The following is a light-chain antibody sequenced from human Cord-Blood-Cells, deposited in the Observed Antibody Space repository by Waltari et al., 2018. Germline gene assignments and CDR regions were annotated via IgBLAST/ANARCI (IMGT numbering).Light chain of an antibody. Sequence: QYALTQPASVSGSPGQSITISCTGTSSDVGGYNYVSWYQQHPGKAPKLMIYEVSNRPSGVSNRFSGSKSGNTASLTSSGLQAEDEADYYCRSYTSSSTLVFGTGTKVTVL. J-gene: IGLJ1*01. CDR3: RSYTSSSTLV. CDR1: SSDVGGYNY. V-gene: IGLV2-14*01. CDR2: EVS.